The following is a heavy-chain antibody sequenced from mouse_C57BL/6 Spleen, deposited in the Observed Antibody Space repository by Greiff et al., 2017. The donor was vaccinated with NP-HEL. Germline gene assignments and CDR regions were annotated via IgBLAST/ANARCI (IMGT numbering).Heavy chain of an antibody. CDR2: IDPSDSDT. CDR3: AARWGNDYAMDD. Sequence: QVQLQQPGAELVRPGSSVKLSCKASGYTFTSYWMHWVKQRPIQGLEWIGNIDPSDSDTHYNQKFKGKATLTADQSSSTAYMQLSSLTSEESAVYYCAARWGNDYAMDDWGQGTSVTVSS. D-gene: IGHD2-1*01. CDR1: GYTFTSYW. J-gene: IGHJ4*01. V-gene: IGHV1-52*01.